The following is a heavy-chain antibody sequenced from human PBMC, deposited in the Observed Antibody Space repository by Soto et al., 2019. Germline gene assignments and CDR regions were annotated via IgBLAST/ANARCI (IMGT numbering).Heavy chain of an antibody. Sequence: HPGGSLRLSCAASGFTLSSYAMHWVRQAPGKGLEWVAVISYDGSNKYYADSVKGRFTISRDNSKNTLYLQMNSLRAEDTAVYYCARPYPALATAMPYYFDYWGHGTLVTV. J-gene: IGHJ4*01. V-gene: IGHV3-30-3*01. CDR2: ISYDGSNK. CDR3: ARPYPALATAMPYYFDY. CDR1: GFTLSSYA. D-gene: IGHD5-18*01.